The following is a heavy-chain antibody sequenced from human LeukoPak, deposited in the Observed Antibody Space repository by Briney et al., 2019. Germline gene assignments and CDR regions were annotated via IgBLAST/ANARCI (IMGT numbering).Heavy chain of an antibody. D-gene: IGHD1-26*01. V-gene: IGHV3-9*01. J-gene: IGHJ4*02. Sequence: GGSLRLSCAASGFTFDDYAMHWVRQAPGKGLEWVSGISWNSGSIGYADSVKGRFTISRDNAKNSLYLQMNSLRAEDTAVYYCARGAGDFDYWGQGTLVTVSS. CDR3: ARGAGDFDY. CDR1: GFTFDDYA. CDR2: ISWNSGSI.